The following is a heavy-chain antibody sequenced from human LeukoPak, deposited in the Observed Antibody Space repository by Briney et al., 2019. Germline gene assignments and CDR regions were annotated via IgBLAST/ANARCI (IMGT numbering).Heavy chain of an antibody. CDR2: ISGSGGST. J-gene: IGHJ4*02. D-gene: IGHD1-26*01. V-gene: IGHV3-23*01. CDR3: AKDSSGSYYGYYFHY. Sequence: GGSLRLSCAASGFTFSSYAMSWVRQAPGKGLEWVSAISGSGGSTYYADSVKGRFTISRDNSKNTLYLQMNSLRAEDTAVYYCAKDSSGSYYGYYFHYWGQGTLVTVSS. CDR1: GFTFSSYA.